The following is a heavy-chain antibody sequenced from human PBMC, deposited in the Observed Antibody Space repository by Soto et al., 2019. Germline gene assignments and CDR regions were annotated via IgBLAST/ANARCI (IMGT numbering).Heavy chain of an antibody. D-gene: IGHD3-10*01. V-gene: IGHV4-59*01. J-gene: IGHJ5*02. CDR1: GGSISSYY. Sequence: SETLSLTCTVSGGSISSYYWSWIRQPPGKGLEWIGYIYYSGSTNYNPSLKSRVTISVDTSKNQFSLKLSSVTAADTAVYYCARDLYGSGSYPSRWFDPWGQGTLVTVSS. CDR2: IYYSGST. CDR3: ARDLYGSGSYPSRWFDP.